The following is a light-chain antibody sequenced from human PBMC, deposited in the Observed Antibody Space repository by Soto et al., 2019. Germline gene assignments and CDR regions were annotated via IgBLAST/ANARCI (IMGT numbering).Light chain of an antibody. CDR1: QSVSRR. Sequence: DIQMTQSPSTLSAYVGDRITITCRASQSVSRRLAWYQQKPGKAPKLLIYDASSLDSGVPSRFSGRGSGTEFTLTISSLQPDDCATYYCHTYNTYSLHTFGQGTKLEIK. V-gene: IGKV1-5*01. CDR2: DAS. J-gene: IGKJ2*01. CDR3: HTYNTYSLHT.